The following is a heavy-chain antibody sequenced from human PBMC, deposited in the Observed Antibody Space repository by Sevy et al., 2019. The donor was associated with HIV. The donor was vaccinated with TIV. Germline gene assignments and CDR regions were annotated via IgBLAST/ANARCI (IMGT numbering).Heavy chain of an antibody. CDR3: ARGKTGYGYALSY. J-gene: IGHJ4*02. CDR1: RFTVNNNY. V-gene: IGHV3-66*01. Sequence: GGSLRLSCAASRFTVNNNYMTWVRQAPGKGLEGISIIYSDATTYHADSVKDRFNIPRDNSKNMLYLQMNNLRVEDTAVYYCARGKTGYGYALSYWGQGTLVTVSS. D-gene: IGHD5-18*01. CDR2: IYSDATT.